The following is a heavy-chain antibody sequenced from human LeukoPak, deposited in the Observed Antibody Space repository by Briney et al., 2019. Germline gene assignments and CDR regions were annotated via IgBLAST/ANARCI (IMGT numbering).Heavy chain of an antibody. CDR1: GASVSSSSYY. Sequence: SETRSLTCPVFGASVSSSSYYWGWIRQPPGKGLEGIGGIYYSGSTYYNPSLKIRCTISLDPSQHTFSLKLSSVTAADTAVYYCARQRSYENNFDYWGQGTLVTVSS. J-gene: IGHJ4*02. CDR2: IYYSGST. CDR3: ARQRSYENNFDY. D-gene: IGHD1-26*01. V-gene: IGHV4-39*01.